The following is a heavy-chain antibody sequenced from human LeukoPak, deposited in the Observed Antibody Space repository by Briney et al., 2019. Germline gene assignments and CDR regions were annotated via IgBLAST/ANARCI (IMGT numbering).Heavy chain of an antibody. CDR3: ARDRAWNYFDY. CDR2: ISNDGSRK. V-gene: IGHV3-30*03. D-gene: IGHD3-3*01. J-gene: IGHJ4*02. Sequence: GGSLRLSCAPSGFTFSRHGMHWVRQAPGKGLEWVAIISNDGSRKYYAHSVEGRFTISRDNSKNTLYLQTDSLRAEDTAVYYCARDRAWNYFDYWGQGTLVTVSS. CDR1: GFTFSRHG.